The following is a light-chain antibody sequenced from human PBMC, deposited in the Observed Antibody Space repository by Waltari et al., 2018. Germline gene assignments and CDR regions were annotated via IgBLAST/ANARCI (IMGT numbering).Light chain of an antibody. V-gene: IGKV4-1*01. J-gene: IGKJ2*01. CDR3: QQYYSTPVT. CDR2: WAS. Sequence: DIVMTQSPDSLAVSLGERATINCKSRQSVLYSSNNKNYLAWSQQKPGQPPKLLIYWASTRESGVPDRFSGSGSGTDFTLTISSLQAEDVAVYYCQQYYSTPVTFGQGTKLEIK. CDR1: QSVLYSSNNKNY.